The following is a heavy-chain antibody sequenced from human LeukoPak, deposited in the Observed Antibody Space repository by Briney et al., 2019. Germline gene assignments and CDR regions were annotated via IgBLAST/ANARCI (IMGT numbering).Heavy chain of an antibody. CDR2: INHSGST. CDR3: ARDYVWGSYRRIFDY. CDR1: GGSFSGYY. J-gene: IGHJ4*02. D-gene: IGHD3-16*02. V-gene: IGHV4-34*01. Sequence: SETLSLTCAAYGGSFSGYYWSWIRQPPGKGLEWIGEINHSGSTNYNPSLKSRVTISVDTSKNQFSLKLSSVTAADTAVYYCARDYVWGSYRRIFDYWGQGTLVTVS.